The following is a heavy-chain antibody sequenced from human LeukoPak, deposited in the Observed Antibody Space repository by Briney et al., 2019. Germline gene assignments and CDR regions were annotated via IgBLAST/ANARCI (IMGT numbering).Heavy chain of an antibody. Sequence: GGSLRLSCAASGFTFSSYAIHWVRQAPGKGLEWVSVISYDGTNKNYADSVKGRFTISRDNSKNTVYLQMNSLRVEDAAVHYCARDPRGSPYYFDYWGQGTLVTVSS. CDR3: ARDPRGSPYYFDY. V-gene: IGHV3-30-3*01. D-gene: IGHD1-26*01. J-gene: IGHJ4*02. CDR1: GFTFSSYA. CDR2: ISYDGTNK.